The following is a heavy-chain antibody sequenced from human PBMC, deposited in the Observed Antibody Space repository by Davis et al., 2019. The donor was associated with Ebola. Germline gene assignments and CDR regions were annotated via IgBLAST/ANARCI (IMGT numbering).Heavy chain of an antibody. J-gene: IGHJ3*02. CDR1: GFTFSDYF. Sequence: GESLKISCASSGFTFSDYFMRWLRQAPGKGLEWVSYISSSGNTIYYADSVKVRFTSSRDNAKNSLYLQMNSLRAEDTAVYYCARVITMIVLVHDAFDIWGQGTMVTVSS. V-gene: IGHV3-11*01. D-gene: IGHD3-22*01. CDR2: ISSSGNTI. CDR3: ARVITMIVLVHDAFDI.